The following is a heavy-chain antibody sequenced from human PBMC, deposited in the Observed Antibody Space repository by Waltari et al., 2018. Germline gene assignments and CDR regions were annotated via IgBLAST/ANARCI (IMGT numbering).Heavy chain of an antibody. D-gene: IGHD3-22*01. Sequence: EVQLVQSGAEVKKPGESLKISCKGSGYSFTSYWIGWVRQMPGKGLEGMGIIYPVDSVTRYSPSFQGQVTVSADKSISTAYLQWSSLKASDTAMYYCARPADMNYYDSSGYYPDYWGQGTLVTVSS. V-gene: IGHV5-51*03. CDR2: IYPVDSVT. CDR1: GYSFTSYW. J-gene: IGHJ4*02. CDR3: ARPADMNYYDSSGYYPDY.